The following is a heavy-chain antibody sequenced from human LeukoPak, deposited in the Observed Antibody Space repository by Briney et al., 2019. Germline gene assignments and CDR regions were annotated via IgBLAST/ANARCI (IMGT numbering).Heavy chain of an antibody. J-gene: IGHJ6*02. V-gene: IGHV1-8*01. CDR1: GYTFTSYD. Sequence: ASVEVSCKASGYTFTSYDINWVRQATGQGLEWMGWMNPNSGNTGYAQKFQGRVTMTRNTSISTAYMELSSLRSEDTAVYYCARGRNEVYYDFWSGYWSDYYYYGMDVWGQGTTVTVSS. CDR3: ARGRNEVYYDFWSGYWSDYYYYGMDV. CDR2: MNPNSGNT. D-gene: IGHD3-3*01.